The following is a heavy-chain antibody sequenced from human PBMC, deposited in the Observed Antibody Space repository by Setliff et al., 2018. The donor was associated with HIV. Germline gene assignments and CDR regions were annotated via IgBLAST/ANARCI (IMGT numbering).Heavy chain of an antibody. J-gene: IGHJ3*02. D-gene: IGHD5-12*01. Sequence: PSETLSLTCTVSGGSIRNTNYYWGWIRQPPGKGLDWIGSIYYSGSTYYNPSLKSRVAISVDTSKNQFSLKLSSVTAADTALYYCARALRDGSTDAFDIWGQGTMVTVSS. CDR1: GGSIRNTNYY. CDR2: IYYSGST. V-gene: IGHV4-39*01. CDR3: ARALRDGSTDAFDI.